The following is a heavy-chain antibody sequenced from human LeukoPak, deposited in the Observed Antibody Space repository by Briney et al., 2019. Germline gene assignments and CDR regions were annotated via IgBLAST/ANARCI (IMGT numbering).Heavy chain of an antibody. Sequence: ASVKVSCKASGYTFTRYGISWARQAPGQGLEWMGWISAYNGNTDYAQKLHGRVTLTTGTSTSTAYMELRSLRSDDTAVYYCAREGLDILTGYPHDYWGQGTLVAVSS. V-gene: IGHV1-18*01. CDR2: ISAYNGNT. CDR1: GYTFTRYG. CDR3: AREGLDILTGYPHDY. D-gene: IGHD3-9*01. J-gene: IGHJ4*02.